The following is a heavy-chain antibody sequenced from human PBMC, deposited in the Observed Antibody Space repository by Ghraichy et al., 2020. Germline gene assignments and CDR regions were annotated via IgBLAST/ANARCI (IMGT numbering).Heavy chain of an antibody. V-gene: IGHV3-23*01. CDR1: GFTFSSYA. CDR2: ISGSGGST. D-gene: IGHD3-10*01. J-gene: IGHJ4*02. Sequence: GESLNISCAASGFTFSSYAMSWVRQAPGKGLEWVSAISGSGGSTYYADSVKGRFTISRDNSKNTLYLQMNSLRAEDTAVYYCAKVVRYLQLGSFDYLGQGTLVTVSS. CDR3: AKVVRYLQLGSFDY.